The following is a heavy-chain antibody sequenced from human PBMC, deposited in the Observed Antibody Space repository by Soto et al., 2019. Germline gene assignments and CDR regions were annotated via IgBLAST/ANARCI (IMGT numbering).Heavy chain of an antibody. CDR1: GDSISSYY. J-gene: IGHJ6*03. CDR2: IYYSGST. V-gene: IGHV4-59*01. CDR3: ARFRQDYYMDV. Sequence: TSETLSLTCTVSGDSISSYYWNWIRQPPGKGLECIGYIYYSGSTNYNPSLKSRVTISVDTSRNLVSLKLSSVTAADTAVYYCARFRQDYYMDVWGKGTTVTVSS.